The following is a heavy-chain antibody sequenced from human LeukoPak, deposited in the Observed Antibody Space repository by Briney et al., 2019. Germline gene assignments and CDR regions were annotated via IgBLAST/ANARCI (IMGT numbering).Heavy chain of an antibody. V-gene: IGHV1-18*01. J-gene: IGHJ5*02. Sequence: GASVKVSCKASGYTFTSYDISWVRQAPGQGLEWMGWISAYNGNTNYAQKLQGRVTMTTDTSTSTAYMELRSLRSDDTAVYYCARPVLRFLEWPQGNWFDPWGQGTLVTVSS. CDR3: ARPVLRFLEWPQGNWFDP. CDR1: GYTFTSYD. CDR2: ISAYNGNT. D-gene: IGHD3-3*01.